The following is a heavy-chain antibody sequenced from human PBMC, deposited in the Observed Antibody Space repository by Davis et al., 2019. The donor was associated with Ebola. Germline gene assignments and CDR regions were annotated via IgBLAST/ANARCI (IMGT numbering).Heavy chain of an antibody. D-gene: IGHD2-2*01. CDR2: IIPIFGTA. CDR1: GYTFTSYG. V-gene: IGHV1-69*13. J-gene: IGHJ6*04. Sequence: AASVKVSCKASGYTFTSYGISWVRQAPGQGLEWMGGIIPIFGTANYAQKFQGRVTITADESTSTAYMGLSSLRSEDTAVYYCARDRCSSCHAGAMDVWGKGTTVTVSS. CDR3: ARDRCSSCHAGAMDV.